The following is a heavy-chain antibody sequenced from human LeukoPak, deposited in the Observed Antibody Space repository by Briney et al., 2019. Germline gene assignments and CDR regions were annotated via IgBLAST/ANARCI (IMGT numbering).Heavy chain of an antibody. CDR1: GVSISSGGFY. CDR3: ARQLDY. V-gene: IGHV4-31*03. J-gene: IGHJ4*02. CDR2: IHYKGST. Sequence: SQTLSLTCTVSGVSISSGGFYWNWIRQHPGKGLEWIGYIHYKGSTYYNPSLKSRVTISVDTSKNQFSLKLRSVTAADTAVYYCARQLDYWGQGTLVTVSS.